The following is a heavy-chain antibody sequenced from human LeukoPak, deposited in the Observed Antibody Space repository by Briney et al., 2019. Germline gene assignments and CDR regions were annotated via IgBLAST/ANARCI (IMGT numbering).Heavy chain of an antibody. Sequence: SETLSLTCTVPGASISSSSHYWGWIRQPPGKGLEWIGGIYYSGSTFYNPSLKSRVTISVDTSKNQFSLKLSSVTAADTAVYYCARGEGVTGKFDYWGQGTLVTVSS. CDR2: IYYSGST. V-gene: IGHV4-39*07. D-gene: IGHD2-21*02. J-gene: IGHJ4*02. CDR1: GASISSSSHY. CDR3: ARGEGVTGKFDY.